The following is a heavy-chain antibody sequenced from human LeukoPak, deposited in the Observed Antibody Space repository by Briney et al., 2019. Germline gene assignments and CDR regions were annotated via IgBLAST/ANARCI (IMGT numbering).Heavy chain of an antibody. V-gene: IGHV1-69*06. Sequence: SVKVSCKASGGTFSSYAISWVRQAPGQGLEWMGGIIPIFGTANYAQKFQGRVTITADKSTSTAYMELSSLRSEDTAVYYCARAGLEYSSSGWFDPWGTGTTVTVSS. CDR2: IIPIFGTA. J-gene: IGHJ6*04. CDR1: GGTFSSYA. D-gene: IGHD6-6*01. CDR3: ARAGLEYSSSGWFDP.